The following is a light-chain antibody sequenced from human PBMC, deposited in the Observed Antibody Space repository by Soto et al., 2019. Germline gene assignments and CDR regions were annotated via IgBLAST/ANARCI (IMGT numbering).Light chain of an antibody. CDR1: QSILHNSNNKNS. CDR3: QQYYTIPWT. V-gene: IGKV4-1*01. CDR2: SAS. Sequence: DIVLTQSPDSLAVSLGETATITCRSSQSILHNSNNKNSLAWYQQTPGQPPKLLIYSASTREFGIPDRFSGSGSGTEFTLTISSLQAEDVAVYYCQQYYTIPWTFGQGTKVEIK. J-gene: IGKJ1*01.